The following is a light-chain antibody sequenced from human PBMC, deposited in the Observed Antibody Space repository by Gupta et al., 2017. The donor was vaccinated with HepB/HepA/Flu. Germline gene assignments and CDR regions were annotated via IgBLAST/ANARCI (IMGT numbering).Light chain of an antibody. CDR2: DVS. CDR3: SSVRISYVTSTTSVV. CDR1: SNDIGTFNY. J-gene: IGLJ2*01. Sequence: QSALTQPASVSGSPGQSITISCTGTSNDIGTFNYVSWYQQYPGKAPKLIIYDVSNRPSGVSNRFSGSKSGNTASLTIYGLQPEDDSDYYCSSVRISYVTSTTSVVFGGGTRLTVL. V-gene: IGLV2-14*01.